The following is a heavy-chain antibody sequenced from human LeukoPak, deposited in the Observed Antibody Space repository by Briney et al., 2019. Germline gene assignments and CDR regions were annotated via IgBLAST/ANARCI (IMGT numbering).Heavy chain of an antibody. D-gene: IGHD3-22*01. V-gene: IGHV4-59*01. CDR2: IYYSGSI. CDR3: ARDGYYDSSGYGGVDI. CDR1: GGSISTYY. Sequence: PSETLSLTCTVSGGSISTYYWSWIRQPPGKGLEWIGYIYYSGSINYNPSLKSRVTISVDTSKNQFSLKLSSVTAADTAVYYCARDGYYDSSGYGGVDIWGQGTMVTVSS. J-gene: IGHJ3*02.